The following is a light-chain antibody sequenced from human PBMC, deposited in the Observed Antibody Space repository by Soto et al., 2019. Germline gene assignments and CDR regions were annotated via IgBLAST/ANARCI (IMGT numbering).Light chain of an antibody. CDR1: SSDVGSYNL. V-gene: IGLV2-23*01. J-gene: IGLJ3*02. Sequence: QSALTQPASVSGSPGQSITISCTGTSSDVGSYNLVSWYQQNPGKAPKLMIYEDRKRPSGVSDRFSGSKSGNTASLTISGLQAEDEADYFCCSYADRNWVFGGGTKVTVL. CDR3: CSYADRNWV. CDR2: EDR.